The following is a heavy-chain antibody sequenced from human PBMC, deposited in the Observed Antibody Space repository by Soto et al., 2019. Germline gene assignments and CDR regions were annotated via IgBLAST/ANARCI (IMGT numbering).Heavy chain of an antibody. V-gene: IGHV1-69*01. CDR3: AREAYYYDSSGYYSTYYFDY. J-gene: IGHJ4*02. D-gene: IGHD3-22*01. CDR2: IIPIFGTA. Sequence: QVQLVQSGAEVKKPGSSVKVSCKASGGTFSSYAISWVRQAPGQGLEWMGGIIPIFGTANYAQKFQGRVTITADESTSTVYMELSSLRSEDTAVYYCAREAYYYDSSGYYSTYYFDYWGQGTLVTVSS. CDR1: GGTFSSYA.